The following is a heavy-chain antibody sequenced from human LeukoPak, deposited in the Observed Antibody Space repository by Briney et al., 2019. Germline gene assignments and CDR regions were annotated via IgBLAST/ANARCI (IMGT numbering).Heavy chain of an antibody. D-gene: IGHD3-22*01. V-gene: IGHV4-4*07. CDR2: IYTSGNT. Sequence: SETLSLTCAVSGGSISSYYWSWLRQPAGKGLEWIGRIYTSGNTNYNPSLKSRVTMSVDTSKNQFSLKLTSVTAADTAVYFCAREDYYDSGSNDYWGQGTLVTVSS. CDR3: AREDYYDSGSNDY. CDR1: GGSISSYY. J-gene: IGHJ4*02.